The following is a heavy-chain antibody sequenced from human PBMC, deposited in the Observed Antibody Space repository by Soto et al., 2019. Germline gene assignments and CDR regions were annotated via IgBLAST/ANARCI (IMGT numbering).Heavy chain of an antibody. CDR2: MNPNSGYA. J-gene: IGHJ4*02. V-gene: IGHV1-8*01. Sequence: ASVKVSCKASGDTFTTYDINWVRQATGQGLEWMGWMNPNSGYADYARNFQGRVTMSRDTSIKTAYMELSHLKSEDTAVYYCARRGASATLDQWGQGTLVTVSS. CDR1: GDTFTTYD. CDR3: ARRGASATLDQ.